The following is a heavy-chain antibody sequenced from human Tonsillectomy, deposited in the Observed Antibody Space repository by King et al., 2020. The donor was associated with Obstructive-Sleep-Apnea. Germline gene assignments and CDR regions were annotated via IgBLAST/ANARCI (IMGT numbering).Heavy chain of an antibody. D-gene: IGHD3-16*01. J-gene: IGHJ4*02. CDR3: ARGGRGICPFDY. Sequence: VQLVQSGGGVVQPGRSLRLSCTASGFTFNSYAIHWVRQAPGKGLEWGTIISYYGSNKHYAESVKGRFTISRDNSKNTLSLQMDSLRAEDTALYYCARGGRGICPFDYWGQGTLVTVSS. CDR1: GFTFNSYA. CDR2: ISYYGSNK. V-gene: IGHV3-30*04.